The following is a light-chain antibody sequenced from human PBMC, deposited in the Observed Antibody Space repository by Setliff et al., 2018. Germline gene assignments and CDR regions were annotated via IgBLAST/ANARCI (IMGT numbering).Light chain of an antibody. CDR3: SSYAGNYHYV. Sequence: QSALAQPRSVSGSPGQSVTTSCTGTSSDVGGYNFVSWYQQHPGKAPQLIIFEVSRRPSGVPDRFSGSKSDNTASLTVSGLQADDEADYYCSSYAGNYHYVFGTGTKVTVL. J-gene: IGLJ1*01. CDR2: EVS. V-gene: IGLV2-11*01. CDR1: SSDVGGYNF.